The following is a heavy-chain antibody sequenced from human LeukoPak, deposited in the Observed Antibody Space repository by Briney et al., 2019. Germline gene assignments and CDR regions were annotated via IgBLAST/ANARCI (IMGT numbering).Heavy chain of an antibody. D-gene: IGHD6-13*01. CDR1: GGSISSYY. J-gene: IGHJ3*02. CDR2: IYYSGST. CDR3: ARVVAVAVGYDAFDI. Sequence: SETLTLTCTVSGGSISSYYWSWIRQPPGKGLEWIGYIYYSGSTNYNPSLKSRVTISVDTSKNQFSLKLSSVTAADTAVYYCARVVAVAVGYDAFDIWGQGTMVTVSS. V-gene: IGHV4-59*01.